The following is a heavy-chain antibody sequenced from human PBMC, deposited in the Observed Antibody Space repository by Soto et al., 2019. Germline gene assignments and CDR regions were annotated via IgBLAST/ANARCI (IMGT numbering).Heavy chain of an antibody. J-gene: IGHJ4*02. D-gene: IGHD4-17*01. V-gene: IGHV3-23*01. CDR2: IGGSGGST. Sequence: GGSLRLSCAASRFTFSNYVMNWVRQAPGKGLEWVSAIGGSGGSTYYADPVKGRFTISRDNSKNTLYVELNSLRAEDTSVYYCARGATVTTRFYHFDYWGQGTPVTVSS. CDR1: RFTFSNYV. CDR3: ARGATVTTRFYHFDY.